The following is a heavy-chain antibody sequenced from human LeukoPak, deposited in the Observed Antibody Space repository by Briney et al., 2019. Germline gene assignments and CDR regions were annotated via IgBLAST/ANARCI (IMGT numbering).Heavy chain of an antibody. D-gene: IGHD6-6*01. V-gene: IGHV1-2*02. CDR3: ARDDSSSVY. Sequence: GASVKVSCKASGYTFTGYYMHWVRQAPGQGLEWMGWINPNSGGTNYAQKFQGRVTITADKSTSTAYMELSSLRSEDTAVYYCARDDSSSVYWGQGTLVTVSS. J-gene: IGHJ4*02. CDR2: INPNSGGT. CDR1: GYTFTGYY.